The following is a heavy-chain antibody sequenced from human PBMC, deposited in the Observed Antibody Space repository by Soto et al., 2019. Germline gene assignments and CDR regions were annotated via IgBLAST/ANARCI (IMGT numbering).Heavy chain of an antibody. CDR1: GLTFSRYA. J-gene: IGHJ6*02. Sequence: VQLLGSGGGLIQPGGALRPSCAASGLTFSRYAMNWVRQAPGKGLEWVSVISGSGGTRYYADSVKGRFTISRDNSKGILYLQMNSLRADDTAVYYCAKDPYPVVVVPAANGMDVWGQGTTVTVSS. D-gene: IGHD2-2*01. CDR3: AKDPYPVVVVPAANGMDV. CDR2: ISGSGGTR. V-gene: IGHV3-23*01.